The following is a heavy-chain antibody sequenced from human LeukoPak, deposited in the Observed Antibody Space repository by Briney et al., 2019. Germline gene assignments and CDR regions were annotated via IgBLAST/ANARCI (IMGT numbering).Heavy chain of an antibody. CDR3: ARGIYSHPYDILTGFRRHYYYYMDV. J-gene: IGHJ6*03. V-gene: IGHV4-34*01. CDR1: GGSFSGYY. CDR2: INHSGST. D-gene: IGHD3-9*01. Sequence: SETLSLTCAVYGGSFSGYYWSWIRQPPGKGLEWIGEINHSGSTNYNPSLKSRVTISVDTSKNQFSLKLSSVTAADTAVYYCARGIYSHPYDILTGFRRHYYYYMDVWGKGTTVTVSS.